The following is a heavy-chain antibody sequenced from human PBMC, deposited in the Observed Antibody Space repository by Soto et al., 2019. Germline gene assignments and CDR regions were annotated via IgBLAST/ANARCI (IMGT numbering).Heavy chain of an antibody. CDR1: DCSISNFY. J-gene: IGHJ4*02. CDR3: ARAPMVLTRSYFDY. V-gene: IGHV4-59*01. D-gene: IGHD3-22*01. CDR2: ISSSGNT. Sequence: KTXETLSLTCTVADCSISNFYWSWIRQPPGKGLEWIGYISSSGNTNYNPSLKSRVSISVDTSKNQFSLNLTSVTAADTAVYYCARAPMVLTRSYFDYWGQGTPVTVSS.